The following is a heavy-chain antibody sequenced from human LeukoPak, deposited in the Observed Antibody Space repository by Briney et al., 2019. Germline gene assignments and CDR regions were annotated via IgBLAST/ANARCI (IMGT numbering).Heavy chain of an antibody. V-gene: IGHV3-33*01. J-gene: IGHJ6*02. D-gene: IGHD1-14*01. CDR3: ARFETGVYYYYGLDV. CDR1: GFTFSSYG. CDR2: IWYDGSNK. Sequence: GGSLRLSCAASGFTFSSYGMHWVRQAPGKGLEWVAVIWYDGSNKYYADSVKGRFTISRDNSKNTLYLQMNSLRAEDTAVYYCARFETGVYYYYGLDVWGQGTTVTVSS.